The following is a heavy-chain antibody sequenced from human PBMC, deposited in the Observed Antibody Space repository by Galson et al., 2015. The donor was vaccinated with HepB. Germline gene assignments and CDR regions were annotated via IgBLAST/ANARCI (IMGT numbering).Heavy chain of an antibody. J-gene: IGHJ5*01. D-gene: IGHD3-3*01. CDR2: ISGNGGST. V-gene: IGHV3-64*01. Sequence: SLRLSCAASGFTFSSDAMHWVRQAPGKGLEYVSSISGNGGSTYYANSVKGRFIISRDNSKNTVYLQLGSLGTEDMAVYYCARTSDFWSGYYWFDSWGQGTLVTVSS. CDR1: GFTFSSDA. CDR3: ARTSDFWSGYYWFDS.